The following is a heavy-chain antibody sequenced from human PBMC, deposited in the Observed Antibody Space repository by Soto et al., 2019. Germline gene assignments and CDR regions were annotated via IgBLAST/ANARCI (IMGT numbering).Heavy chain of an antibody. CDR1: GGSISSSSYY. J-gene: IGHJ5*02. CDR2: IYYSGST. V-gene: IGHV4-39*01. Sequence: SETLSLTCTASGGSISSSSYYWGWIRQPPGKGLEWIGSIYYSGSTYYNPSLKSRVTISVDTSKNQFSLKLSSVTAADTAVYYCARHCSSTSCPEGHNWFDPWGQGTLVTVSS. D-gene: IGHD2-2*01. CDR3: ARHCSSTSCPEGHNWFDP.